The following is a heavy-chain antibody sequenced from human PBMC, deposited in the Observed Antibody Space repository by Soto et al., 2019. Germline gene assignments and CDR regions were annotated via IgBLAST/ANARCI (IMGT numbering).Heavy chain of an antibody. Sequence: SETLSLTCTASGGSISTYYWNLIRHPAGKRLEWLGRIYTSGYTKYNPSLKSRVTMSLDTSKRQFSLKLSSVTAADTAVYYCARETVAGTDNWFDPWGQGILVTVSS. V-gene: IGHV4-4*07. CDR1: GGSISTYY. J-gene: IGHJ5*02. CDR3: ARETVAGTDNWFDP. CDR2: IYTSGYT. D-gene: IGHD6-19*01.